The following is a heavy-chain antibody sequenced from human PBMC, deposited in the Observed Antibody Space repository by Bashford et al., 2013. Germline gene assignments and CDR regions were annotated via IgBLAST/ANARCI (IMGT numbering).Heavy chain of an antibody. CDR3: AKDYSRAPTTVFDY. D-gene: IGHD4-17*01. CDR2: INKDGSEK. J-gene: IGHJ4*02. V-gene: IGHV3-7*03. CDR1: GFSFSGFW. Sequence: GSLRLSCAASGFSFSGFWMTWVRQAPGKGLEWVANINKDGSEKYYVDSVKGRFTSLQRQFQEHAVSAMNSLRAEDTAVYYCAKDYSRAPTTVFDYWGQGTLVTVSS.